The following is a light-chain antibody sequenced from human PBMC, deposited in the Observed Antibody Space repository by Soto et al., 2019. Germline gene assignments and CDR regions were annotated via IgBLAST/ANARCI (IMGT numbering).Light chain of an antibody. CDR2: DAS. CDR1: QSVSSY. CDR3: QQRSNWPPEIT. J-gene: IGKJ3*01. Sequence: EIVLTQSPATLSLSPGARATLSCRASQSVSSYLAWYQQNPGQAPRLLIYDASNRASGIPARFSGSGSGTGFTLNIRSLEADDLAVYYCQQRSNWPPEITFGPGTKVYIK. V-gene: IGKV3-11*01.